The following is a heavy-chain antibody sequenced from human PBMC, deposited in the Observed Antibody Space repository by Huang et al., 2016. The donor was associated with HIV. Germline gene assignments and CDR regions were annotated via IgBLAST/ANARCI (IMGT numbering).Heavy chain of an antibody. D-gene: IGHD5-18*01. CDR2: ISVYNGKT. CDR3: ARGGGIQLWLLGYYYMDV. V-gene: IGHV1-18*01. Sequence: QVQLVQSGAEVKKTGASVKVSCRASGYTCSRFGISWVRPAPGQGLEWVGWISVYNGKTKFAQKFQGRLTMTTDTSASTAYMELRSLRSDDTAVYYCARGGGIQLWLLGYYYMDVWGNGTTVTVSS. CDR1: GYTCSRFG. J-gene: IGHJ6*03.